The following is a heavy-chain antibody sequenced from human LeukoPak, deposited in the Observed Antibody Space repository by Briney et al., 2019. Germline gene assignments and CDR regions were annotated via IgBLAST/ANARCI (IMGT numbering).Heavy chain of an antibody. CDR3: TRASHRAFDI. CDR2: TYYRSGWYS. J-gene: IGHJ3*02. CDR1: GDIVSSHDAA. V-gene: IGHV6-1*01. Sequence: SQTLSLTCAISGDIVSSHDAAWNWIRQSPSRGLEWLGRTYYRSGWYSDYAVSVKGRVTINADTPKNQFSLHLNSVTPEDTAMYYCTRASHRAFDIWGQGTMVTVSS.